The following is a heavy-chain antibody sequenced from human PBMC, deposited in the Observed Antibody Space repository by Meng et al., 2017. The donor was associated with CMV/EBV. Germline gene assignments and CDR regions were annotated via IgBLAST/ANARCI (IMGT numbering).Heavy chain of an antibody. CDR2: IYSCGST. Sequence: GESLKISCAASGFTVSSNYMSWVRQAPGKGLEWVSVIYSCGSTYYADSVKGRFTISRDNSKNTLYLQMNSLRAEDTALYYCARGGIVGAVGAFDIWGQGTMVTVSS. V-gene: IGHV3-53*05. CDR1: GFTVSSNY. J-gene: IGHJ3*02. CDR3: ARGGIVGAVGAFDI. D-gene: IGHD1-26*01.